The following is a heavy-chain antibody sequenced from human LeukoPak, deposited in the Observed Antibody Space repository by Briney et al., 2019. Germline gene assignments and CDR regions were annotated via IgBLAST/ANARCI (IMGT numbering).Heavy chain of an antibody. D-gene: IGHD6-13*01. CDR1: GGTFSSYA. CDR2: IIPIFGTA. V-gene: IGHV1-69*05. J-gene: IGHJ4*02. CDR3: ASSHEQDLAAAGTGYFDY. Sequence: ASVKVSCKASGGTFSSYAISWVRQAPGQGLEWMGGIIPIFGTANYAQKFQGRVTITTDESTSTAYMELSSLRSEDTAVYYCASSHEQDLAAAGTGYFDYWGQGTLVTVSS.